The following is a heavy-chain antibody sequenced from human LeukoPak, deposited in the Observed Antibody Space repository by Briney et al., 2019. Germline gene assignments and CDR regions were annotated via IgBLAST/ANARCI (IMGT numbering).Heavy chain of an antibody. V-gene: IGHV5-51*01. CDR1: GYSFTSYW. D-gene: IGHD4-17*01. CDR3: AITVTTPGGIDY. CDR2: IYPGDSDT. J-gene: IGHJ4*02. Sequence: GESLKISCKGSGYSFTSYWIGWVRQMPGEGLEWMGSIYPGDSDTRYSPSFQGQVTISADKSISTAYLQRSSLKASDPAMYYCAITVTTPGGIDYWGQGTLVTVSS.